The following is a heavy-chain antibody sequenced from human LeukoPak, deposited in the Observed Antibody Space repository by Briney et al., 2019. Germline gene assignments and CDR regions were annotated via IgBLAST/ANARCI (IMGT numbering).Heavy chain of an antibody. CDR1: GFTFSSYA. CDR2: ISGSGGST. CDR3: AKDVYCSGGSCYSGVDY. D-gene: IGHD2-15*01. V-gene: IGHV3-23*01. J-gene: IGHJ4*02. Sequence: GGSLRLSCAASGFTFSSYAMSWVRQAPGKRLEWVSAISGSGGSTYYADSVKGRFTISRDNSKNTLYLQMNSLRAEDTAVYYCAKDVYCSGGSCYSGVDYWGQGTLVTVSS.